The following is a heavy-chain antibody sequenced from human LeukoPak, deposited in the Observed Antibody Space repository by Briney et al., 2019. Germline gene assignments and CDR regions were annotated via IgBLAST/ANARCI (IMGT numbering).Heavy chain of an antibody. CDR1: GVTFSSYA. CDR2: IIPIFGTA. Sequence: ASVDFSCKASGVTFSSYAIIWVRHAPGQGLEWMGGIIPIFGTANYAQKFQGRVTITADKSTSTAYMELSSLRSEDTAVYYCANTVATDRDYWGQGTLVTVSS. V-gene: IGHV1-69*06. J-gene: IGHJ4*02. CDR3: ANTVATDRDY. D-gene: IGHD5-12*01.